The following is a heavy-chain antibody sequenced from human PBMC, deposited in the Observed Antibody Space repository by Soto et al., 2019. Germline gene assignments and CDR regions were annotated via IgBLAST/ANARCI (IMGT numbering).Heavy chain of an antibody. CDR3: AKDISNEELSVYSYTGLAV. CDR1: GFAFNDYA. V-gene: IGHV3-9*01. Sequence: EVQLVESGGGLVQPGRSLTLSCAASGFAFNDYAMHWVRQDPGKGLEWVSSISWNSGKIGYAGSVKGRFTISRDNSKRFVYLQMNSLSDEDSALYYCAKDISNEELSVYSYTGLAVWGQGTRFIVSS. J-gene: IGHJ6*02. CDR2: ISWNSGKI. D-gene: IGHD3-16*02.